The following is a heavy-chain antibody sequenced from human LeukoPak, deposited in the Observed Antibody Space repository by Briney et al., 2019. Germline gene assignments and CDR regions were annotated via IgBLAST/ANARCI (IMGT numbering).Heavy chain of an antibody. Sequence: GGSLRLSCAASGVTFSSYAMHWVRQAPGKGLEYVSAISSNGGSTYYANSVKGRFTIPRDNSKNTLYLQMGSLRAEDMAVYYCARDGSGSYYDYWGQGTLVTVSS. D-gene: IGHD3-10*01. CDR1: GVTFSSYA. CDR2: ISSNGGST. V-gene: IGHV3-64*01. J-gene: IGHJ4*02. CDR3: ARDGSGSYYDY.